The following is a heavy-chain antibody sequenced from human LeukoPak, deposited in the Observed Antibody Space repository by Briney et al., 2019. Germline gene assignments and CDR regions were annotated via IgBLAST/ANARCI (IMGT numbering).Heavy chain of an antibody. CDR1: GFTFDDYA. CDR3: ARFIAAPYYFDY. V-gene: IGHV3-43D*03. Sequence: GGSLRLSCAASGFTFDDYAMHWVRQAPGKGLEWVSLISWDGGSTYYADPVKGRFTISRDNAKNSLYLQMNSLRAEDTAVHYCARFIAAPYYFDYWGRGTLVTVSS. J-gene: IGHJ4*02. D-gene: IGHD6-13*01. CDR2: ISWDGGST.